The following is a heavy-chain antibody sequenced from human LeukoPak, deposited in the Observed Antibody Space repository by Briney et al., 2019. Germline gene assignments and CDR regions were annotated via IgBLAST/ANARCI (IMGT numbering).Heavy chain of an antibody. V-gene: IGHV5-51*01. CDR3: ARRYYDSTGDAFDI. J-gene: IGHJ3*02. CDR2: IYPGDSDT. Sequence: AYLKIPCRGAGYSFTSYWYGGWRQMPGKGLEGRVVIYPGDSDTSYSPSFQGQVTISADKSINTAYLQWSSLKASDTAMYYCARRYYDSTGDAFDIWGQGTMVTVSS. D-gene: IGHD3-22*01. CDR1: GYSFTSYW.